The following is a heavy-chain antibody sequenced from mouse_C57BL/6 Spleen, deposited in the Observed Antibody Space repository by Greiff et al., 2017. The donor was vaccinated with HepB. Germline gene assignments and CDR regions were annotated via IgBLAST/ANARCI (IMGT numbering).Heavy chain of an antibody. CDR2: IRNKANGYTT. CDR3: ASHLYGSSYGSFDY. J-gene: IGHJ2*01. V-gene: IGHV7-3*01. D-gene: IGHD1-1*01. CDR1: GFTFTDYY. Sequence: EVQLVESGGGLVQPGGSLSLSCAASGFTFTDYYMSWVRQPPGKALEWLGFIRNKANGYTTEYSASVKGRFTISRDNSQSILYLQMNALRAEDSATYSCASHLYGSSYGSFDYWGQGTTLTVSS.